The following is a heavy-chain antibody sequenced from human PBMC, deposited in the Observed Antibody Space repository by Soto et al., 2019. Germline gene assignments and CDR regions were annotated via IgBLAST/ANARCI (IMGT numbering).Heavy chain of an antibody. J-gene: IGHJ6*02. Sequence: SQTLSLTCAVYGGSFSGYYWSWIRQPPGKGLEWIGEINHSGSTNYNPSLKSRVTISVDTSKNQFSLKLSSVTAADTAVYYCARGLVGYYDFWSGALLTTGYGMDVWGQGTTVTVSS. CDR1: GGSFSGYY. V-gene: IGHV4-34*01. D-gene: IGHD3-3*01. CDR2: INHSGST. CDR3: ARGLVGYYDFWSGALLTTGYGMDV.